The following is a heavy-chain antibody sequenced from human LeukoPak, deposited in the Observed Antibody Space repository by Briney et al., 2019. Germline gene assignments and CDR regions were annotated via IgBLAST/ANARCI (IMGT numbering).Heavy chain of an antibody. CDR2: INSDGSST. J-gene: IGHJ4*02. Sequence: PGGSLRLSCAASGFTFSSYWMHWVRQAPGKGLVWVSRINSDGSSTSYADSVKGRFTISRDNAKNTLYLQMNSLRAEDTAVYYCARGKDGYNWDNYFDYWGQGTLVTVSS. CDR3: ARGKDGYNWDNYFDY. CDR1: GFTFSSYW. D-gene: IGHD5-24*01. V-gene: IGHV3-74*01.